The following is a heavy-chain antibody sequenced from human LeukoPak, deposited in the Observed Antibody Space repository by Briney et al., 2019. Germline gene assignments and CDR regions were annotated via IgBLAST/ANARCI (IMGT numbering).Heavy chain of an antibody. CDR3: ARTARTYPWYFDL. Sequence: PGGPLQIPCQGSGSTFTSYSSAWARRLPGKGLEWMGIIYPGDSGTRYSPSFQGQVTISADKSISTAYLQWSSLKASDTAMYDCARTARTYPWYFDLWGRGTLVTVSS. D-gene: IGHD6-6*01. CDR2: IYPGDSGT. J-gene: IGHJ2*01. CDR1: GSTFTSYS. V-gene: IGHV5-51*01.